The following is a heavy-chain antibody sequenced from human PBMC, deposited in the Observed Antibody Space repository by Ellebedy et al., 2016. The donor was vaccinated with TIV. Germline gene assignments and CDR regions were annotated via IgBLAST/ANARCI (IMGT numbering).Heavy chain of an antibody. CDR3: ARLTPYYYDSSAYYYPH. D-gene: IGHD3-22*01. Sequence: SETLSLXXTVSGGSISSSNYYWGWIRQPPGKGLEWIGTIYYTGSTYYNPSLKSRVTISVDTSKNQFSLKLSSVTAADTAVYYCARLTPYYYDSSAYYYPHWGQGTLVTVSS. CDR1: GGSISSSNYY. V-gene: IGHV4-39*01. CDR2: IYYTGST. J-gene: IGHJ1*01.